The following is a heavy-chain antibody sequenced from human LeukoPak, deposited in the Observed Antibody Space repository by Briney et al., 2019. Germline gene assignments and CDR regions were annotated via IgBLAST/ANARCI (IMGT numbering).Heavy chain of an antibody. D-gene: IGHD6-19*01. Sequence: GGSLRLSCEASGFTFSGHAIHWVRQAPGKGLEWVAVISFDGIKIYFADSVKGRFSISRDNPNQSLYLQMTSLRPEDSGLYYCARDLGGSGGNTFDPWGRGTLVTVST. CDR1: GFTFSGHA. CDR3: ARDLGGSGGNTFDP. V-gene: IGHV3-30*04. CDR2: ISFDGIKI. J-gene: IGHJ5*02.